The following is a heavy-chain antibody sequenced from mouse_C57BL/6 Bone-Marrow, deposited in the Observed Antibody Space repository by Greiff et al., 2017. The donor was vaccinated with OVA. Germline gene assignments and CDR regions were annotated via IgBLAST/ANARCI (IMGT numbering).Heavy chain of an antibody. J-gene: IGHJ2*01. CDR2: INPNNGGT. Sequence: EVHLVESGPELVKPGASVKMSCKASGYTFTDYNMHWVKQSHGKSLEWIGYINPNNGGTSYNQKFKGKATLTVNKSSSTAYMELRSLTSEDSAVYYCARGGLPQDYFDYWGQGTTLTVSS. D-gene: IGHD3-1*01. CDR3: ARGGLPQDYFDY. CDR1: GYTFTDYN. V-gene: IGHV1-22*01.